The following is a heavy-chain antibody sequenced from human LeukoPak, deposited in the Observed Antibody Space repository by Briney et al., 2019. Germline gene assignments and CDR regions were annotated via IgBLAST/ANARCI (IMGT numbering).Heavy chain of an antibody. Sequence: PETLSLTCTVSSYSISSGYYWGWIRQPPGTGLEWIGSIYHSGSTFYKPSLKSRVTISIDTSKNQFSLKLNSVTAADTAIYYCARSGNVGSAYSPPDYWGQGTLVTVSS. V-gene: IGHV4-38-2*02. CDR2: IYHSGST. D-gene: IGHD3-22*01. CDR3: ARSGNVGSAYSPPDY. CDR1: SYSISSGYY. J-gene: IGHJ4*02.